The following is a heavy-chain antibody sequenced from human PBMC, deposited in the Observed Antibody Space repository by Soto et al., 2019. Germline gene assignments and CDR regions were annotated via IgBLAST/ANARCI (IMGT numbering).Heavy chain of an antibody. Sequence: EVQPLESGGGLVRPGGSLRLSCAASGFTFSNYAMSWVRQAPGKGLEWVSSISGSGGITYIADSVKGRFTISRDNSKNTLYLQMNSLRAEDTAVYYCAKGYYDFWSGYINWGQGTLVTVSS. J-gene: IGHJ4*02. CDR3: AKGYYDFWSGYIN. V-gene: IGHV3-23*01. CDR1: GFTFSNYA. CDR2: ISGSGGIT. D-gene: IGHD3-3*01.